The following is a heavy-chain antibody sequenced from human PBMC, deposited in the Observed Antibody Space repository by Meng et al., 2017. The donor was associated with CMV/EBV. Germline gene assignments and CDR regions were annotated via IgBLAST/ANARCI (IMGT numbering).Heavy chain of an antibody. J-gene: IGHJ3*02. V-gene: IGHV3-23*01. CDR1: GFTVSSNY. CDR3: AKSVRRLRLGELSFFDAFDI. Sequence: GGSLRLSCAASGFTVSSNYMSWVRQAPGKGLEWVSAISGSGGSTYYADSVKGRFTISRDNSKNTLYLQMNSLRAEDTAVYYCAKSVRRLRLGELSFFDAFDIWGQGTMVTVSS. D-gene: IGHD3-16*02. CDR2: ISGSGGST.